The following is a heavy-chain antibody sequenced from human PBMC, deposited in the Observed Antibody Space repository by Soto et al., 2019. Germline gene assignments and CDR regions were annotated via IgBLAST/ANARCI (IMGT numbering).Heavy chain of an antibody. CDR2: IVVGSGNT. V-gene: IGHV1-58*01. J-gene: IGHJ6*02. D-gene: IGHD3-10*01. CDR1: GFTFTSSA. Sequence: AAGKICCKASGFTFTSSAVQWVRQARGQRLEWIGWIVVGSGNTNYAQKFQERVTITRDMSTSTAYMELSSLRSEDTAVYYCAAPAGRFGEQVYYYYGIDVRGQRTTFPAS. CDR3: AAPAGRFGEQVYYYYGIDV.